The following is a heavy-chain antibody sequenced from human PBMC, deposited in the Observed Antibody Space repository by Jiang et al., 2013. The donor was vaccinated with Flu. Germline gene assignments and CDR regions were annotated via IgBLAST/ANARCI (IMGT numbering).Heavy chain of an antibody. Sequence: LLKPSETLSLTCAVYGGSFSGYYWSWIRQPPGKGLEWIGEINHSGSTNYNPSLKSRVTISVDTSKNQFSLKLSSVTAADTAVYYCARGGPGTATAYYFDYWGQGTLVTVSS. CDR2: INHSGST. J-gene: IGHJ4*02. CDR3: ARGGPGTATAYYFDY. CDR1: GGSFSGYY. V-gene: IGHV4-34*01. D-gene: IGHD3-10*01.